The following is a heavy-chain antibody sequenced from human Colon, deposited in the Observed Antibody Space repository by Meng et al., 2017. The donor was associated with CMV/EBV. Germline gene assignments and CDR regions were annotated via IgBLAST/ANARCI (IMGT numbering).Heavy chain of an antibody. V-gene: IGHV1-69*05. Sequence: SVQVSCKASGGTFSSYAISWVRQAPGQGLEWMGGIIPIFGTANYAQKFQGRVTITTDESTSTAYMELSSLRSEDTAVYYCARYNYVTLAFDIWGQGTMVTVSS. D-gene: IGHD3-10*02. CDR1: GGTFSSYA. CDR3: ARYNYVTLAFDI. CDR2: IIPIFGTA. J-gene: IGHJ3*02.